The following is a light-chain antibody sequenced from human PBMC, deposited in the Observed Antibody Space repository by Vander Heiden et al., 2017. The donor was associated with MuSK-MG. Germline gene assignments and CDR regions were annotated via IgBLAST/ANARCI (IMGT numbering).Light chain of an antibody. CDR1: QSVSSY. J-gene: IGKJ3*01. Sequence: EIVLTQSPGTLSLSPGERATLSCRASQSVSSYLAWYQQKPGQAPRLLIHDASIRATDIPARFSGSGSGTDFTLTISSLEPEDSAVYYCQQRSTWPAFGHGTKVDIK. V-gene: IGKV3-11*01. CDR3: QQRSTWPA. CDR2: DAS.